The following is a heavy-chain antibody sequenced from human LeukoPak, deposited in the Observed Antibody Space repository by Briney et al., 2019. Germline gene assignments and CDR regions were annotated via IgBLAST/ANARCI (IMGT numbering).Heavy chain of an antibody. CDR2: ISDSYGIT. D-gene: IGHD6-19*01. Sequence: PGGSLRLSCAASGFTISTFAMSWVRQAPGKGRQWVSVISDSYGITYYVDYVKGRFTISRDNSKNTLFLQMNSLRAEDTAVYYCAKDPAGSTLNWFDPWGQGTLVTVSS. CDR3: AKDPAGSTLNWFDP. V-gene: IGHV3-23*01. J-gene: IGHJ5*02. CDR1: GFTISTFA.